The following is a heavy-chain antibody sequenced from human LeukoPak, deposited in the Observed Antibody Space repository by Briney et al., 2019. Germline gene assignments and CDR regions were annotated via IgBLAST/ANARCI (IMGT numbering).Heavy chain of an antibody. CDR2: INPTGTAT. D-gene: IGHD3-10*01. Sequence: ASVKVSCKASGYTFIRHWMHWGRLAPGQGVEWVGLINPTGTATLYAQKFQGRVTLTGDMSTSTDYMELRRLKSAAAAVYYCARDNSVGDIAWWFDPCARQPWSPSP. V-gene: IGHV1-46*01. CDR3: ARDNSVGDIAWWFDP. CDR1: GYTFIRHW. J-gene: IGHJ5*02.